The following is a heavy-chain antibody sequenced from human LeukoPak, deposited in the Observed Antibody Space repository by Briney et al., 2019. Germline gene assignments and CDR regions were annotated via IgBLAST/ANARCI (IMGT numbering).Heavy chain of an antibody. D-gene: IGHD3-22*01. CDR2: INHSGST. Sequence: PSETLSLTCAVYGGSFSGYYWSWIRQPPGKGLEWIGEINHSGSTNYNPSLKSRVTISVDTSKNQFSLKLSSVTAADTAVYCCARGPFYYDSSGYYTPYYFDYWGQGTLVTVSS. V-gene: IGHV4-34*01. CDR3: ARGPFYYDSSGYYTPYYFDY. J-gene: IGHJ4*02. CDR1: GGSFSGYY.